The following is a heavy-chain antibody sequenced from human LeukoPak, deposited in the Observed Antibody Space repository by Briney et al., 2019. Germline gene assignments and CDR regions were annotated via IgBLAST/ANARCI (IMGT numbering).Heavy chain of an antibody. CDR3: ARRDQTKYCSGGSCYTINWFDP. CDR1: GYSFTNYW. V-gene: IGHV5-51*01. Sequence: GESLKISCKGSGYSFTNYWIGWVRQTPGKGLEWMGIIYPGDSDTRYSPSFQGQVTISADKSISTAYLQWSSLKASDTAMYYCARRDQTKYCSGGSCYTINWFDPWGQGTLVTVSS. J-gene: IGHJ5*02. CDR2: IYPGDSDT. D-gene: IGHD2-15*01.